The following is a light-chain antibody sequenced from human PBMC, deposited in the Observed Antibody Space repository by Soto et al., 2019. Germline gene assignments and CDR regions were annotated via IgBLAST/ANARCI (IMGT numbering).Light chain of an antibody. CDR3: QQYNNRPPR. CDR2: GAS. CDR1: QSVSSN. J-gene: IGKJ5*01. V-gene: IGKV3-15*01. Sequence: EIVMTQSPATLSVSPGERATLSCRASQSVSSNLAWYQQKPGQAPRLLIYGASTRPTGIPARFSGSGSGKEFTLTISSLQSEDFPVYYCQQYNNRPPRFGQGTRLEI.